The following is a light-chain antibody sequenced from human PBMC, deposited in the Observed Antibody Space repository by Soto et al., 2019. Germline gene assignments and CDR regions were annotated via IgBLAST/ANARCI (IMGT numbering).Light chain of an antibody. CDR1: SSDVGSYNL. CDR2: EGI. V-gene: IGLV2-23*01. Sequence: QSALTQPASVSGSPGQSITISCTGSSSDVGSYNLVSWHQQYPGKAPKLMIYEGIKRPSGVSNRFSGSKSVNTASLTISGHQAEDEADYYCCSYAGRSTLVFGGGTKVTVL. J-gene: IGLJ3*02. CDR3: CSYAGRSTLV.